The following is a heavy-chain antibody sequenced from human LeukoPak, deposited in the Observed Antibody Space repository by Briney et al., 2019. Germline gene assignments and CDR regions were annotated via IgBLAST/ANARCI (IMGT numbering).Heavy chain of an antibody. V-gene: IGHV1-24*01. J-gene: IGHJ3*02. D-gene: IGHD7-27*01. Sequence: ASVKVSCKVSGYIFSELSMHWVRQAPGQGLEWMGGFNPEDGETFYAQKFQGRVNMTEDTSTDTAYMELSSLSYDDTAVYYCARIGNWGRKRDADAFDIWGQGTMVTVSS. CDR3: ARIGNWGRKRDADAFDI. CDR1: GYIFSELS. CDR2: FNPEDGET.